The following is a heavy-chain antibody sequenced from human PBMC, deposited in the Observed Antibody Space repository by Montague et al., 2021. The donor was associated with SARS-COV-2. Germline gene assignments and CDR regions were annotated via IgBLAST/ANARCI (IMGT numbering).Heavy chain of an antibody. CDR1: GGSFSGYY. Sequence: SETLSLTCAVYGGSFSGYYWTWIRQSPGKGLEWIAEINHSGTTNYNFNPSLRGRVTISVDTSKSQFSLKLSSVIAADTGVYYCARWDPQTLTLIGLRGKSASDYWGQGTLVTVSS. J-gene: IGHJ4*02. CDR3: ARWDPQTLTLIGLRGKSASDY. V-gene: IGHV4-34*01. D-gene: IGHD4-23*01. CDR2: INHSGTT.